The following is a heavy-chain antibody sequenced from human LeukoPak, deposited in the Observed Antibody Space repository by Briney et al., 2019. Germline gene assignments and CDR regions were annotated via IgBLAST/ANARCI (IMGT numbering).Heavy chain of an antibody. D-gene: IGHD3-9*01. CDR1: GDTFSSYA. CDR3: ARVAPDYYILAGYYNYYYYGMDV. Sequence: SVKVSCKTSGDTFSSYAISWVRQAPGQGLEWMGRIIPNLGIANYAQKFQGRVTITADKSTTTAYMELSSLTSEDTAVYYCARVAPDYYILAGYYNYYYYGMDVCGQGATVT. J-gene: IGHJ6*02. CDR2: IIPNLGIA. V-gene: IGHV1-69*04.